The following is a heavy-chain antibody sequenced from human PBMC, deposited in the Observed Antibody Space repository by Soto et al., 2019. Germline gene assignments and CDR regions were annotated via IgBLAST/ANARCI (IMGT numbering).Heavy chain of an antibody. D-gene: IGHD2-2*01. J-gene: IGHJ4*02. V-gene: IGHV1-46*03. CDR3: ARFYCSSTRCSFDY. CDR2: VNPSGGST. Sequence: GASVKVSCKASGYTFSRYYMHWVRQAPGQGLEWLGIVNPSGGSTSYAQKFQGRVTMTRDTSTSTVYMELSSLRSEDTAVYYCARFYCSSTRCSFDYWGQGTLVTVSS. CDR1: GYTFSRYY.